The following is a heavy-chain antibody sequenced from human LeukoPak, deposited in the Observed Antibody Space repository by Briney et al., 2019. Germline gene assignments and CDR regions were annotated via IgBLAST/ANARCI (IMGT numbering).Heavy chain of an antibody. J-gene: IGHJ5*02. CDR1: GYSFTSYW. Sequence: GESLKISCKGSGYSFTSYWIGLVRQMPGKGLEWMGIIYPGDSDTRYSPSFQGQVTISADKSISTAYLQWSSLKASDTAMYYCARLASDSSGYYYVRGFDPWGQGTLVTVSS. D-gene: IGHD3-22*01. V-gene: IGHV5-51*01. CDR2: IYPGDSDT. CDR3: ARLASDSSGYYYVRGFDP.